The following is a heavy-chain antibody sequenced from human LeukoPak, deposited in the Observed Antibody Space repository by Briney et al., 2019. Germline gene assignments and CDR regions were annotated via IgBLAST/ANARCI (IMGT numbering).Heavy chain of an antibody. J-gene: IGHJ4*02. Sequence: SETLSLTCTVSGGSIRSYYWSWVRQPPGKGLDWIGYIYYSGSTNYNPSLKSRVTISVDTSKNQFSLRLSSVTAADTAVYYCAGFVVVRGLISYWGQGTLVTVSS. V-gene: IGHV4-59*01. CDR2: IYYSGST. CDR1: GGSIRSYY. D-gene: IGHD3-10*01. CDR3: AGFVVVRGLISY.